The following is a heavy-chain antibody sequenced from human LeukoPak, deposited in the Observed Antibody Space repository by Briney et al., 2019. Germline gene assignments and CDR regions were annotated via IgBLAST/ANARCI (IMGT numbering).Heavy chain of an antibody. CDR3: ARRGVRAAIYYFDF. Sequence: SETLSLTCAVYGGSFSGYYRSWIRQPPGKGLEWIGEINHSGSTNYNPSLKSRVTTSVDTSKNQFSLKLSSVTAADTAVYYCARRGVRAAIYYFDFWGQGTLVTVSS. CDR1: GGSFSGYY. D-gene: IGHD2-2*01. CDR2: INHSGST. J-gene: IGHJ4*02. V-gene: IGHV4-34*01.